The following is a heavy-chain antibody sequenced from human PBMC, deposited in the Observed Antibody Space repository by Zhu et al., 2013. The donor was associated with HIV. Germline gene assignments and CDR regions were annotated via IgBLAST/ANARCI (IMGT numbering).Heavy chain of an antibody. CDR2: IIPILGIA. CDR3: AREPYCSSTSCYISSPGYYYGMDV. J-gene: IGHJ6*02. V-gene: IGHV1-69*08. Sequence: QVQLVQSGAEVKKPGSSVKVSCKASGGTFSSYTISWVRQAPGQGLEWMGRIIPILGIANYAQKFQGRVTITADKSTSTAYMELSSLRSEDTAVYYCAREPYCSSTSCYISSPGYYYGMDVWGQGTTVTVSS. D-gene: IGHD2-2*02. CDR1: GGTFSSYT.